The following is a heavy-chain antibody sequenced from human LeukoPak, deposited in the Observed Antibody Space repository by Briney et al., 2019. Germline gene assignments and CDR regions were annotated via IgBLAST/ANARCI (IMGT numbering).Heavy chain of an antibody. Sequence: ASVKVSCKASGYTFTGYYMHWVRQAPVQGLEWMGWINPNSGGTNYAQKFQGRVTMTRDTSISTAYMELSRLRSDDTAVYYCARGRATYYYDSGWENYWGQGTLVTVSS. D-gene: IGHD3-22*01. CDR3: ARGRATYYYDSGWENY. CDR1: GYTFTGYY. V-gene: IGHV1-2*02. CDR2: INPNSGGT. J-gene: IGHJ4*02.